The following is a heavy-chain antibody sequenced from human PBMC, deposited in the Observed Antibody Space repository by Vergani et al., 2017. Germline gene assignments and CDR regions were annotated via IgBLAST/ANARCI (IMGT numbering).Heavy chain of an antibody. CDR2: IYSGDET. J-gene: IGHJ5*02. V-gene: IGHV3-66*01. CDR1: GSTVSGNY. D-gene: IGHD3-10*02. CDR3: ARDLRLLCNRFDP. Sequence: ELQLVESGGGLVQPGGSLRLSCAASGSTVSGNYMTWVRQAPGKGLEWVSHIYSGDETYYADSVKGRFTISRDNSKSTMYLQMNSLRDEDTGVYYCARDLRLLCNRFDPWGQGTLVTVSS.